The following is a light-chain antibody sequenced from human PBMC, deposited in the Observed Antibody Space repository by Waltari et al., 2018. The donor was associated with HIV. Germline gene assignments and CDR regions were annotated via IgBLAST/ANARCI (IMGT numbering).Light chain of an antibody. CDR3: AAWDDILSGLV. J-gene: IGLJ3*02. CDR1: NSNLGTHY. V-gene: IGLV1-47*01. CDR2: RNG. Sequence: SVLTQPPSASGTTGQRVTITCSGSNSNLGTHYVYWYQQLPVTTPKLLIYRNGQRPSGVPDRFSGSKSGTSASLAISGLRSEDEAAYYCAAWDDILSGLVFGGGTKLTVL.